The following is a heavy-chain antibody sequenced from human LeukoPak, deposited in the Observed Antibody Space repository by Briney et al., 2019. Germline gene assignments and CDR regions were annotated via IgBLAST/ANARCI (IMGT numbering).Heavy chain of an antibody. CDR3: ARDPKPTVTTFNWFDP. D-gene: IGHD4-17*01. J-gene: IGHJ5*02. CDR1: GGTFSSYA. V-gene: IGHV1-69*13. CDR2: IIPIFGTA. Sequence: SVKVSCKASGGTFSSYAISWVRQAPGQGLEWMGGIIPIFGTANYAQKSQGRVTITADESTSTAYMELSSLRSEDTAVYYCARDPKPTVTTFNWFDPWGQGTLVTVSS.